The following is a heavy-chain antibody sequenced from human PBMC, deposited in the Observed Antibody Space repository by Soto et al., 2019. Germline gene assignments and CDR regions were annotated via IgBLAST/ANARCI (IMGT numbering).Heavy chain of an antibody. CDR2: IKQDGSEK. Sequence: EVQLVESGGGLVQPGGSLRLSCAASGFTFSSYWMSWVRQAPGKGLEWVANIKQDGSEKYYVDSVKGRFTISRDNAKNSLYLQMNSLRAEDTAVYYCARVRRITIFGVVSNWFDPWGQGTLVTVSS. V-gene: IGHV3-7*01. J-gene: IGHJ5*02. CDR3: ARVRRITIFGVVSNWFDP. D-gene: IGHD3-3*01. CDR1: GFTFSSYW.